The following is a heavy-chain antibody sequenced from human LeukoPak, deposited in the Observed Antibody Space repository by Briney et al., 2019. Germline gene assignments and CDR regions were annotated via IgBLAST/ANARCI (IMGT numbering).Heavy chain of an antibody. V-gene: IGHV3-30*02. CDR2: IRSDGNNK. D-gene: IGHD3-22*01. CDR1: GFTFSSYW. J-gene: IGHJ5*02. Sequence: GGSLRLSCAASGFTFSSYWMTWVRQAPGKGLEWVAFIRSDGNNKFYADSLKGRFTVSRDNSRNNVYLQMNSLRIEDTAVYYCARDTGDYYDSSGYYYAGWFDPWGQGTLVTVSA. CDR3: ARDTGDYYDSSGYYYAGWFDP.